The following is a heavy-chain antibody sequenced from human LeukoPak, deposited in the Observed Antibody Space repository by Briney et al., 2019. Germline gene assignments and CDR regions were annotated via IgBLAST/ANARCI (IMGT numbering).Heavy chain of an antibody. CDR1: GFTFSGSA. CDR2: IRSKANSYAT. D-gene: IGHD3-22*01. CDR3: TRHLMYYYDSSGYYEDY. V-gene: IGHV3-73*01. J-gene: IGHJ4*02. Sequence: GGSLTLSCAASGFTFSGSAMHWVRQASGKGLEWVGRIRSKANSYATAYAAAVKGRFTISRDDSKNTAYQQMNSLKTEDMAVYYCTRHLMYYYDSSGYYEDYWGQGTLVTVSS.